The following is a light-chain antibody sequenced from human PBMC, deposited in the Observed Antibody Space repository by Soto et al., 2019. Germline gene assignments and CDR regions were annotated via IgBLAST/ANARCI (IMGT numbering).Light chain of an antibody. J-gene: IGKJ5*01. Sequence: EIVLTQSPATLSLSPGQRATLSCRASQGVSNSLAWFQQKPGQAPRLLIDGASSRATGIPDRFSGSGSGTDFTLTISSLEPEDFAVYYCQHYGDSARTFGPGTRLEIK. CDR1: QGVSNS. CDR2: GAS. CDR3: QHYGDSART. V-gene: IGKV3-20*01.